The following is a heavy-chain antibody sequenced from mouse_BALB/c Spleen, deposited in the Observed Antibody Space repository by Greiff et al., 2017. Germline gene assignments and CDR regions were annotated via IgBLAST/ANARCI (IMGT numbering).Heavy chain of an antibody. CDR1: GDSITSGY. D-gene: IGHD2-3*01. CDR2: ISYSGST. CDR3: ARYDGYYAWFAY. V-gene: IGHV3-8*02. J-gene: IGHJ3*01. Sequence: EVQVVESGPSLVKPSQTLSLTCSVTGDSITSGYWNWIRKFPGNKLEYMGYISYSGSTYYNPSLKSRISITRDTSKNQYYLQLNSVATEDTATYYCARYDGYYAWFAYWGQGTLVTVSA.